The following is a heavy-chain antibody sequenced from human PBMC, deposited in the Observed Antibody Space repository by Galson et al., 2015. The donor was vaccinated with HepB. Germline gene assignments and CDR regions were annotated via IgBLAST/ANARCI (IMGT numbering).Heavy chain of an antibody. V-gene: IGHV3-48*02. CDR1: GFTFSSYS. CDR2: ISSSSSTI. Sequence: SLRLSCAASGFTFSSYSMNWVRQAPGKGLEWVSYISSSSSTIYYADSVKGRFTISRDNAKNSLYLQMNSLRDEDTAVYYCATVIIAVVPAAMDGPASEFDYWGQGTLVTVSS. D-gene: IGHD2-2*01. CDR3: ATVIIAVVPAAMDGPASEFDY. J-gene: IGHJ4*02.